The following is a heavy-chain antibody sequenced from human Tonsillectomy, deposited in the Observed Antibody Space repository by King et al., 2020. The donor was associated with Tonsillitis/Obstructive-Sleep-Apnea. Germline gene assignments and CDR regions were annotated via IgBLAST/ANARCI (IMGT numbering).Heavy chain of an antibody. Sequence: QLVQSGAEVKKPGSSVKVSCKASGGTFSSYAISWVRQPPGQGLEWMGRIIPILGIANYAQKFQGRVTITADKSTSTAYMELSSLRSEDTAVYYCARVRSYGDYRIDYWGQGTLVTVSS. D-gene: IGHD4-17*01. J-gene: IGHJ4*02. CDR2: IIPILGIA. CDR1: GGTFSSYA. CDR3: ARVRSYGDYRIDY. V-gene: IGHV1-69*09.